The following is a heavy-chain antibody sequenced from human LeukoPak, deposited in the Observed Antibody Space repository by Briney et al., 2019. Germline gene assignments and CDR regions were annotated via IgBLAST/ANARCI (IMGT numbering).Heavy chain of an antibody. V-gene: IGHV1-18*01. CDR3: ARVVDYGDYYYFDY. CDR2: ISAYNGNT. Sequence: ASVKVSCKASGGTFSSYAISWVRQAPGQGLEWMGWISAYNGNTNYAQKLQGRVTMTTDTSTSTAYMELRSLRSDDTAVYYCARVVDYGDYYYFDYWGQGTLVTVSS. J-gene: IGHJ4*02. D-gene: IGHD4-17*01. CDR1: GGTFSSYA.